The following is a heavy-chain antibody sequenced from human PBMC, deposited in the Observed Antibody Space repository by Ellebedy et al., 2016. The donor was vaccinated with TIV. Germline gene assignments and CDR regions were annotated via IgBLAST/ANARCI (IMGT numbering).Heavy chain of an antibody. Sequence: PGGSLRLSCAASGFTFGCCAMRWVRQAPGKGLEWVSVISNGGDTTYADSVKGRFTISRDNSKNTLYLQMNSLRADDTAMYYCAKLGGVLSWYADYWGLGTLVTVSP. CDR2: ISNGGDTT. V-gene: IGHV3-23*01. CDR1: GFTFGCCA. CDR3: AKLGGVLSWYADY. J-gene: IGHJ4*02. D-gene: IGHD6-13*01.